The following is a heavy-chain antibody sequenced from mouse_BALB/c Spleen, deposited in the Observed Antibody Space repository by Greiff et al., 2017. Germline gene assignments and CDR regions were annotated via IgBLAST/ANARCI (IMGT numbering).Heavy chain of an antibody. V-gene: IGHV3-2*02. CDR3: ALYYYAMDY. J-gene: IGHJ4*01. Sequence: EVKLQESGPGLVKPSQSLSLTCTVTGYSITSDYAWNWIRQFPGNKLEWMGYISYSGSTSYNPSLKSRISITRDTSKNQFFLQLNSVTTEDTATYYCALYYYAMDYWGQGTSVTVSS. D-gene: IGHD1-1*01. CDR1: GYSITSDYA. CDR2: ISYSGST.